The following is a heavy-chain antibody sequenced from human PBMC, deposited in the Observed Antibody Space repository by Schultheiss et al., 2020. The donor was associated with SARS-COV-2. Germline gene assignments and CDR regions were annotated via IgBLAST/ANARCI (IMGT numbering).Heavy chain of an antibody. D-gene: IGHD6-19*01. J-gene: IGHJ2*01. CDR1: GYTFTGYY. CDR3: ATVGLIAVAGTPKGWYFDL. V-gene: IGHV1-2*06. CDR2: INPNSGGT. Sequence: ASVKVSCKASGYTFTGYYMHWVRQAPGQGLEWMGRINPNSGGTNYAQKFQGRVTMTTDTSTSTAYMELSSLRSEDTAVYYCATVGLIAVAGTPKGWYFDLWGRGTLVTVSS.